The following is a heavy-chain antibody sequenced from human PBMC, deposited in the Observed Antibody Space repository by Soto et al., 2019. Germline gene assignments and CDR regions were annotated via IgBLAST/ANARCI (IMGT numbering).Heavy chain of an antibody. J-gene: IGHJ6*02. V-gene: IGHV4-61*01. CDR1: GDSVGNGPYY. Sequence: QVRLQESGPGLVKPSETLSLSCLVSGDSVGNGPYYWSWIRQSPGEGLEWIAYIYYSGSTNVNPSLELRVNISIDVSKTQFFLGVRSVPAADAAVYFCARVGSSCHSGGFYYYYGLGFWGQGTPVAISS. CDR3: ARVGSSCHSGGFYYYYGLGF. D-gene: IGHD1-26*01. CDR2: IYYSGST.